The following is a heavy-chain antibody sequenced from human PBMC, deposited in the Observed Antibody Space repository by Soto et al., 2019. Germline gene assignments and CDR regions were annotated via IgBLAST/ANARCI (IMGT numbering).Heavy chain of an antibody. V-gene: IGHV1-18*01. D-gene: IGHD6-19*01. CDR3: ARDSLPRAVAAPDH. CDR1: GYSFRNYG. Sequence: QVQLVQSGAEVKKPGASVKVSCKSSGYSFRNYGITWVRQAPGQGLEWMGWIGAYNGNTNYAQKFQGRVTMTTDTSTSTAYLELRSLRSDDPAVYYCARDSLPRAVAAPDHWGQGTLVTVAS. J-gene: IGHJ4*02. CDR2: IGAYNGNT.